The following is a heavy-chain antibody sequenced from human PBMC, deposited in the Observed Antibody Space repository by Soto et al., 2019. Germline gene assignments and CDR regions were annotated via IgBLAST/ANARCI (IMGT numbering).Heavy chain of an antibody. D-gene: IGHD2-21*02. J-gene: IGHJ5*02. CDR2: LYYSGST. CDR3: ARHPSDFWFDP. Sequence: QLQLQESGPGLVKPSETLSLTCTFSGGSISSSSYFWGWIRQPPGKGLEWIGSLYYSGSTYYNPSLKSRVPVSLDTSKNQFSLKLSSVTAADTAVYYCARHPSDFWFDPWCQGTLVTVSS. CDR1: GGSISSSSYF. V-gene: IGHV4-39*01.